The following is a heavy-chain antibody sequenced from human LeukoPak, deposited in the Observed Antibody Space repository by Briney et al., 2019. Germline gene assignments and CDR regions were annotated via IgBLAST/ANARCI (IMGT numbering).Heavy chain of an antibody. D-gene: IGHD3-10*01. V-gene: IGHV4-34*01. Sequence: PSETLSLTCAVYGGSFSGYYWSWIRQPPGKGLEWIGEINHSGSTNYNPSPKSRVTIPVHTSKNQFSLKLSSVTAADTAVYYCAKNPPITMVRGVDYYYYMDVWGKGTTVTISS. J-gene: IGHJ6*03. CDR3: AKNPPITMVRGVDYYYYMDV. CDR1: GGSFSGYY. CDR2: INHSGST.